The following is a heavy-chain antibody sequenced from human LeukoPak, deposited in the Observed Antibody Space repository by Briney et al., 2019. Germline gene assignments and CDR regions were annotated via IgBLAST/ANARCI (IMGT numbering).Heavy chain of an antibody. CDR2: VSYDGGNE. J-gene: IGHJ6*02. D-gene: IGHD2-2*01. CDR3: ARDRYASRSYVMDV. V-gene: IGHV3-30*04. Sequence: GEPLRLSCELSGFTFIRYAMHWVRQAPGKGLEWLAVVSYDGGNEYYADSVKGRFTISRGKSRNTAFLQMDSLRHEDTGVYFCARDRYASRSYVMDVWGQGTTVVVSS. CDR1: GFTFIRYA.